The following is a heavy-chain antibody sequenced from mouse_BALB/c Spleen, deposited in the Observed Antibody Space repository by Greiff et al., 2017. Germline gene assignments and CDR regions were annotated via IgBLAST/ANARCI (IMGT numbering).Heavy chain of an antibody. V-gene: IGHV5-17*02. CDR3: ARSVEGAMGY. Sequence: EVKLVESGGGLVQPGGSRKLSCAASGFTFSRFGMQWVRQAPEKGLEWVAYISSGRNTIYYADTVKGRFTIARDNPKHTLFLQMTSLRSEDTAMYYCARSVEGAMGYWGQGTSVTVSS. CDR1: GFTFSRFG. J-gene: IGHJ4*01. CDR2: ISSGRNTI.